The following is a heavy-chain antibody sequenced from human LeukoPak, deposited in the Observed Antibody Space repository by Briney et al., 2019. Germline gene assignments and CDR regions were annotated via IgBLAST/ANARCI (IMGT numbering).Heavy chain of an antibody. J-gene: IGHJ3*02. CDR3: ARDADLGTTITGGLDI. CDR1: GFTFSNYW. V-gene: IGHV3-7*01. CDR2: INHGGTEK. Sequence: PGGSLRLSCAASGFTFSNYWMSWVRQAPGKGLASVANINHGGTEKFYVDSVKGRFTISRDKAKNSLYLQMNSLRVEDTAVYYCARDADLGTTITGGLDIWGQGTMVTVSS. D-gene: IGHD5-24*01.